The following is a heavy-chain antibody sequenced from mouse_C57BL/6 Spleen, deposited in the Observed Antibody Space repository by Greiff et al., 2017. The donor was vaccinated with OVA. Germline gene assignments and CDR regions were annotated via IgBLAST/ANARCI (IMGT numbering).Heavy chain of an antibody. J-gene: IGHJ4*01. V-gene: IGHV2-2*01. CDR1: GFSLTSYG. CDR3: ARSPFTTVVATSNYYAMDY. D-gene: IGHD1-1*01. CDR2: IWSGGST. Sequence: QVQLQQSGPGLVQPSQSLSITCTVSGFSLTSYGVHWVRQSPGKGLEWLGVIWSGGSTDYNAAFISRLSISKDNSKSQVFFKMNSLQADDTAIYYCARSPFTTVVATSNYYAMDYWGQGTSVTVSS.